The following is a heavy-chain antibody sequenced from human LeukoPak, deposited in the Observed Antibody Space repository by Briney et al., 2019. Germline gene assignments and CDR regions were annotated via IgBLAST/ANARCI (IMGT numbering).Heavy chain of an antibody. CDR3: AREGERRDYFDY. CDR1: GFTFRNYA. D-gene: IGHD1-1*01. J-gene: IGHJ4*02. CDR2: ISDDGINK. V-gene: IGHV3-30*04. Sequence: GSLRLSCAASGFTFRNYAVHWVRQAPGKGLEWVAAISDDGINKYYADSVKGRFTISRDNSRNTMYLQMSSLRAEDTAVYYCAREGERRDYFDYWGQGTLVTVSS.